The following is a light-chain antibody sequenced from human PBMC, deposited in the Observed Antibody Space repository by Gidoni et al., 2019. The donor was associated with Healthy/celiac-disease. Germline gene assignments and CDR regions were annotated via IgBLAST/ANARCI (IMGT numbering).Light chain of an antibody. V-gene: IGKV1-39*01. J-gene: IGKJ4*01. CDR2: AAS. CDR3: QQSYSTPPT. CDR1: QSISSY. Sequence: DIQMTQSPSPLSASVGGRVTITCRASQSISSYLNWYQQKPGKAPKLLIYAASSLQCGVPSRFSGSGSGTDFTLTISSLQPEDFATYYCQQSYSTPPTFGGGTKVEIK.